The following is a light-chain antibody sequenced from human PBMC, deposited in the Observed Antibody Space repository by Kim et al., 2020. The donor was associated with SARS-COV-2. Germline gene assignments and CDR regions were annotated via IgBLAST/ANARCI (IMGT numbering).Light chain of an antibody. CDR3: QQYDVWPRP. V-gene: IGKV3-15*01. J-gene: IGKJ1*01. CDR2: GAA. Sequence: PGKTATLPCRACQGVGTHLAWYQKKPDQAPRLLIHGAATRATGIPDRFGGSGSGTEFTLTISSLQSEDVAVYYCQQYDVWPRPFGQGTKVDIK. CDR1: QGVGTH.